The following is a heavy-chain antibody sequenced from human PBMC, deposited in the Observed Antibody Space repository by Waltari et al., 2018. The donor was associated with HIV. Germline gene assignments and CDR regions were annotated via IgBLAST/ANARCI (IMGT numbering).Heavy chain of an antibody. V-gene: IGHV1-18*01. Sequence: QVQLVQSGAEVKKPGASVKVSCKASGYTFTSYGISWVRQAPGQGLEWMGWISAYNGNTNYAQKLQGRVTMTTDTSTSTAYMELRSLRSDDTAVYYCARDRPAAFGGVTLGYYYYGMDVWGQGTTVTVSS. D-gene: IGHD3-16*01. J-gene: IGHJ6*02. CDR1: GYTFTSYG. CDR2: ISAYNGNT. CDR3: ARDRPAAFGGVTLGYYYYGMDV.